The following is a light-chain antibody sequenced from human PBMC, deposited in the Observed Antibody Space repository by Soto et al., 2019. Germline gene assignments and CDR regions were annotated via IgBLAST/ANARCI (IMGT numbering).Light chain of an antibody. J-gene: IGKJ5*01. Sequence: THSPGTLSLSPGERATLPXRASQSVSGNLAWYPQQPVXXPRLXXXDEXTRATEIAARFSGSGSGRGFTLNLSSMLSEDFSVYFCQQYNKWPSRPFGQGTRLEI. CDR2: DEX. CDR3: QQYNKWPSRP. CDR1: QSVSGN. V-gene: IGKV3-15*01.